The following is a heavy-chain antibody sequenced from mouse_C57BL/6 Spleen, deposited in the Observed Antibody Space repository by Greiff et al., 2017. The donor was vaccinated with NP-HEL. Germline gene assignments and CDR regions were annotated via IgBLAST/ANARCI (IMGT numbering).Heavy chain of an antibody. V-gene: IGHV5-9-1*02. D-gene: IGHD2-2*01. CDR3: TRVGYDDGYYAMDY. Sequence: EVMLVESGEGLVKPGGSLKLSCAASGFTFSSYAMSWVRQTPEKRLEWVAYISSGGDYIYYADTVKGRFTISRDNARNTLYLQMSSLKSEDTAMYYCTRVGYDDGYYAMDYWGQGTSVTVSS. CDR1: GFTFSSYA. CDR2: ISSGGDYI. J-gene: IGHJ4*01.